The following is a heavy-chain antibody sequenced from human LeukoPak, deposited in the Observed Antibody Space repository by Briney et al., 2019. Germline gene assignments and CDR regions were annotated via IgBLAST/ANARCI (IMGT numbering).Heavy chain of an antibody. CDR2: INHSGST. V-gene: IGHV4-34*01. CDR3: ARGRGYYDSSGYLLS. CDR1: GGSFSGYY. Sequence: SETLSLTCAVYGGSFSGYYWSWIRQPPGKGLEWIGEINHSGSTNYNPSLKSRVTISVDTSKNQFSLKLSSVTAADTAVYYCARGRGYYDSSGYLLSWGQGTLVTASS. D-gene: IGHD3-22*01. J-gene: IGHJ4*02.